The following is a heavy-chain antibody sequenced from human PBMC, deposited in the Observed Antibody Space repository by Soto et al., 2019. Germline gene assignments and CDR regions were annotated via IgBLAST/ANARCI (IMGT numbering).Heavy chain of an antibody. J-gene: IGHJ6*02. Sequence: SETLSLTCAVSGGSIISSNCLILFRQPPGEGLEWIGEIYHSGSTNYNPSLKSRVTISVDKSKNQFSLKLSSVTAADTAVYYCARVREYSYGYYYYGMDVWGQGTTVTVSS. CDR1: GGSIISSNC. CDR3: ARVREYSYGYYYYGMDV. D-gene: IGHD5-18*01. V-gene: IGHV4-4*02. CDR2: IYHSGST.